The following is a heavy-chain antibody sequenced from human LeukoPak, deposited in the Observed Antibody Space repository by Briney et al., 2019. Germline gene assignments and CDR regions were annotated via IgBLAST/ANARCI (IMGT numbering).Heavy chain of an antibody. CDR2: ISWDSGSI. CDR3: ARGDYYAMDV. J-gene: IGHJ6*02. V-gene: IGHV3-9*01. Sequence: GGSLRLSCAASGFTFDDYAMHWVRQAPGKGLEWVSGISWDSGSIGYADSVKGRFTISRDNAKNSLYLQMNSLRAEDTAVYYCARGDYYAMDVWGQGTTVTVSS. CDR1: GFTFDDYA.